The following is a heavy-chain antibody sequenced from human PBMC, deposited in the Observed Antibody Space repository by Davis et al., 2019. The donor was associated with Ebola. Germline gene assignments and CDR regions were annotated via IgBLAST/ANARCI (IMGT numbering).Heavy chain of an antibody. CDR3: ARGKPFGSSFWFDP. V-gene: IGHV4-30-2*01. Sequence: MPSETLSLTCAVSGGSISSGGYSWSWIRQPPGKGLEWIGYIYHSGSTYNNPSLKSRVTISVDRSKNQFPLKLSSVTAADTAVYYCARGKPFGSSFWFDPWGQGTLVTVSS. D-gene: IGHD6-13*01. CDR2: IYHSGST. CDR1: GGSISSGGYS. J-gene: IGHJ5*02.